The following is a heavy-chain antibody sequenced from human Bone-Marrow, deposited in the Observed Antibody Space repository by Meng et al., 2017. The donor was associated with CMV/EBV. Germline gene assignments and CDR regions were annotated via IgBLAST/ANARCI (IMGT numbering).Heavy chain of an antibody. CDR2: ISSSSSYI. CDR3: ARCGNIVVMPAAIGYYYHYGLDV. D-gene: IGHD2-2*01. CDR1: GFTFSSYS. Sequence: GGSLRLSCAASGFTFSSYSMNWVRQAPGKGLEWVSSISSSSSYIYYADSLKGRFTISRDNAKNSLYLQINSLRAEDTAVYYCARCGNIVVMPAAIGYYYHYGLDVWGQGTTVTVSS. V-gene: IGHV3-21*01. J-gene: IGHJ6*02.